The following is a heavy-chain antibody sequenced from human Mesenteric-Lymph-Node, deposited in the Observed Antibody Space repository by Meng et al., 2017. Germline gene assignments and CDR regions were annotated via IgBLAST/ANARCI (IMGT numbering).Heavy chain of an antibody. D-gene: IGHD3-3*01. Sequence: ASVKVSCKASGYTFTSYYMHWVRQAPGQGLEWMGIINPSGGSTSYAQKFRGRVTMTRDTSTSTVYMELSSLRSEDTAVYYCARGGYYDFWSGSATSDYFDYWGQGTLVTVSS. CDR2: INPSGGST. V-gene: IGHV1-46*01. CDR1: GYTFTSYY. J-gene: IGHJ4*02. CDR3: ARGGYYDFWSGSATSDYFDY.